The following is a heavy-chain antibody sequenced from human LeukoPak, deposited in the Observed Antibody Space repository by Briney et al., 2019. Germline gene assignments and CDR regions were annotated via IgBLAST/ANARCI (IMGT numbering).Heavy chain of an antibody. V-gene: IGHV3-30-3*01. CDR3: ARHWYSNYYMDV. J-gene: IGHJ6*03. Sequence: GGSLRLSCAASGFTFSSYAMHWVRQAPGKGLEWVAVISYDGSNKYYADSVKGRFTISRDNSKNTLYLQMNSLRAEDTAVYYCARHWYSNYYMDVWGKGTTVAVSS. CDR2: ISYDGSNK. D-gene: IGHD4-11*01. CDR1: GFTFSSYA.